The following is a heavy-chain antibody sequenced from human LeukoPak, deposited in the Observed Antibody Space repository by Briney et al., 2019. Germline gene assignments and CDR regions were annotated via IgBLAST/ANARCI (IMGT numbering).Heavy chain of an antibody. CDR1: GFTFSSYE. V-gene: IGHV3-48*03. CDR3: AREGVQLPTHAAFDI. J-gene: IGHJ3*02. D-gene: IGHD2-2*01. CDR2: ISSSGSTI. Sequence: GGSLRLSCAASGFTFSSYEMNWVRQAPGKGLEWVSYISSSGSTIYYADSVKGRFTISRDNAKNSLYLQMNSLRAEDTAVYYCAREGVQLPTHAAFDIWGQGTMVTVSS.